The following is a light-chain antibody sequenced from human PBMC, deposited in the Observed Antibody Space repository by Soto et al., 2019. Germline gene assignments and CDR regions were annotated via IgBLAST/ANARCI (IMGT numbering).Light chain of an antibody. CDR3: LQYGDSPRT. J-gene: IGKJ1*01. CDR1: QSVTSNY. Sequence: EIVLTQSPGTLSLSPGERATLSCRASQSVTSNYFAWYQQKPGQAPRLLIFGVSDRATGIPDRFSASGSGTDFTLTISRLEPEDFAVYYCLQYGDSPRTFGKGTKV. V-gene: IGKV3-20*01. CDR2: GVS.